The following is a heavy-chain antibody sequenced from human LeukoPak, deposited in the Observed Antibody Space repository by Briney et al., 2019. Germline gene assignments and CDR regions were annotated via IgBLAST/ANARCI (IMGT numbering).Heavy chain of an antibody. CDR2: TVSEIDGGTT. CDR3: TTDEDWNYARKDV. CDR1: GFTFNYAW. V-gene: IGHV3-15*04. D-gene: IGHD1-7*01. J-gene: IGHJ6*02. Sequence: GSLRLSCAASGFTFNYAWMSWVRQVPGKGLEWVGQTVSEIDGGTTDYATPVKGRFTISRDDSKSTLYLQMNSLKIEDTAVYYCTTDEDWNYARKDVWGQGATVIVSS.